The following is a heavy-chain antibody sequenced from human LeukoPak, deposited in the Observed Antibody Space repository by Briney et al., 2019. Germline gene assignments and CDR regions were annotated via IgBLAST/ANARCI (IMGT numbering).Heavy chain of an antibody. V-gene: IGHV4-39*01. CDR3: ARQLCSGGSCSPDY. CDR1: GGSISSSSYY. CDR2: IYYSGST. D-gene: IGHD2-15*01. J-gene: IGHJ4*02. Sequence: SETLSLTCTVSGGSISSSSYYWGWIRQPPGKGLEWIGSIYYSGSTHYNPSLKSRVTLSVDTSKNQFSLKLSSVTAADTAVYYCARQLCSGGSCSPDYWGQGTLVTVSS.